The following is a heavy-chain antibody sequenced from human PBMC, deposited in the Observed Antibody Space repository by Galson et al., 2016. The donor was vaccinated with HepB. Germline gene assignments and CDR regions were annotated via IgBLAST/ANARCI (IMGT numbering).Heavy chain of an antibody. CDR3: ARDDRATVTPYYFDY. J-gene: IGHJ4*02. V-gene: IGHV3-21*01. CDR1: GITFSSYS. D-gene: IGHD4-17*01. Sequence: SLRLSCAASGITFSSYSMNWVRQAPGKGLELVSSISSTSSYIYYADSEKGRFTISRDNAKNSLYLQMNSLSAEDTAVYYCARDDRATVTPYYFDYWGQGTLVTVSS. CDR2: ISSTSSYI.